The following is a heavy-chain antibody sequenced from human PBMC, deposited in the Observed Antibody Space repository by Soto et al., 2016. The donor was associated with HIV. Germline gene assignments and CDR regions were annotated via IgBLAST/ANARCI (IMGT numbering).Heavy chain of an antibody. CDR2: VDPEDGKT. J-gene: IGHJ4*02. V-gene: IGHV1-69-2*01. D-gene: IGHD1-26*01. Sequence: VQLLQSGAEVKKPGASVKVSCKVSGYTFTDYYLHWVQQAPGKGLVWMGLVDPEDGKTIYAENFQGRVTITADTSRDTVYMELSSLRSEDTAVYYCARPNVGVTKDYFDYWGQGALVTVSS. CDR3: ARPNVGVTKDYFDY. CDR1: GYTFTDYY.